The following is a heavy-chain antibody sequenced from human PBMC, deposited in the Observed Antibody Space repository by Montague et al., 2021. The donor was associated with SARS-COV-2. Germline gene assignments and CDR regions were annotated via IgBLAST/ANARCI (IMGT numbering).Heavy chain of an antibody. V-gene: IGHV4-59*01. Sequence: SETLSLTCTVSGGSISSYYWCWIRQPPGKGLEWIGNIYFSGSANYNPSLKSRVTISVETSKNQISLNLKSMTAADTAVYYCARDRWGGLQSEFGLDVWGQGTTVTVSS. CDR3: ARDRWGGLQSEFGLDV. CDR2: IYFSGSA. D-gene: IGHD3-10*01. J-gene: IGHJ6*02. CDR1: GGSISSYY.